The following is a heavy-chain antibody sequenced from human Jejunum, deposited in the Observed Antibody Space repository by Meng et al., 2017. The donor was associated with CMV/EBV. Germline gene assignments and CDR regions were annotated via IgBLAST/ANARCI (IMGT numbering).Heavy chain of an antibody. CDR2: ISYDGSNK. J-gene: IGHJ4*02. Sequence: FSAYAMHWVRQAPGKGLEWVAVISYDGSNKYYADSVKGRFTISRDNSKNTLYLQMNSLRAEDTAVYYCASPPRAYYDFWTGQDSWGQGALVTVSS. CDR3: ASPPRAYYDFWTGQDS. V-gene: IGHV3-30-3*01. CDR1: FSAYA. D-gene: IGHD3-3*01.